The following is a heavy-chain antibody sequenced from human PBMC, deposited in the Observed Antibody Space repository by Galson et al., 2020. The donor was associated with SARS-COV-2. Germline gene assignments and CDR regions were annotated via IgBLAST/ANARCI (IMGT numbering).Heavy chain of an antibody. CDR3: AKDIYYYGSGSYPDD. D-gene: IGHD3-10*01. Sequence: GESLKISCAASGFTFSSYEMNWVRQAPGKGLEWVAVISYDGSNKYYADSVKGRFTISRDNSKNTLYLQMNSLRAEDTAVYYCAKDIYYYGSGSYPDDGGQGTLVTVSS. CDR2: ISYDGSNK. CDR1: GFTFSSYE. V-gene: IGHV3-30*18. J-gene: IGHJ4*02.